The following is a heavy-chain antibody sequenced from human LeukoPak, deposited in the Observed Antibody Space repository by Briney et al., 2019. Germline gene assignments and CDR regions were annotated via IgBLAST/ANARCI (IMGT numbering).Heavy chain of an antibody. CDR1: GYSISSGYY. CDR2: NYYSGST. CDR3: ARHQTGHYYYYYYMDV. D-gene: IGHD1-14*01. J-gene: IGHJ6*03. V-gene: IGHV4-38-2*02. Sequence: SETLSLTCTVSGYSISSGYYWGWIRQPPGKGLEWIGSNYYSGSTYYNPSLKSRVTISVDTSKNQFSLKLSSVTAADTAVYYCARHQTGHYYYYYYMDVWGKGTTVTISS.